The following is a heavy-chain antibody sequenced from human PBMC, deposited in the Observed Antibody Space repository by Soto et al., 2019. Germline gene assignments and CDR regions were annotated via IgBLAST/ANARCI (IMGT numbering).Heavy chain of an antibody. CDR2: ISAYNGNT. V-gene: IGHV1-18*01. Sequence: ASVKVSCKASGYSLTSYGISWVRRAPGQGLEWMGWISAYNGNTNYAQKLQGRVTMTTDTSTSTAYMELRSLRSDDTAVYYCARANHPNSYGYYWGQGTLVTVSS. J-gene: IGHJ4*02. D-gene: IGHD5-18*01. CDR1: GYSLTSYG. CDR3: ARANHPNSYGYY.